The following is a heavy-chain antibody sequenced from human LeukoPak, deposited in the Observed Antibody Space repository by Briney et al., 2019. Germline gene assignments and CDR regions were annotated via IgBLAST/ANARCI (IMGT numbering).Heavy chain of an antibody. J-gene: IGHJ4*02. CDR2: IYYSGST. D-gene: IGHD4-17*01. V-gene: IGHV4-61*01. CDR3: AREETVTGYFDY. CDR1: GGSVSSGSYY. Sequence: PSETLSLTCTVSGGSVSSGSYYWSCIRQPPGKGLEWIGYIYYSGSTNYNPSLKSRVTISVDTSKNQFSLKLSSVTAADTAVYYCAREETVTGYFDYWGQGTLVTVSS.